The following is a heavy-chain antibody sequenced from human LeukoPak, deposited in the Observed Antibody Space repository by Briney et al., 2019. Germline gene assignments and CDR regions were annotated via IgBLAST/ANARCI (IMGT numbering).Heavy chain of an antibody. CDR2: ISGSGGST. Sequence: AGGSLRLSCAASGFTFSSYGMSWVRQAPGKGLEWVSAISGSGGSTYYADSVKGRFTISRDNSKNTLYLQMNSLRAEDTAVYYCARASPWYYYDSSSVGRRYFDYWGQGTLVTVSS. V-gene: IGHV3-23*01. CDR1: GFTFSSYG. D-gene: IGHD3-22*01. J-gene: IGHJ4*02. CDR3: ARASPWYYYDSSSVGRRYFDY.